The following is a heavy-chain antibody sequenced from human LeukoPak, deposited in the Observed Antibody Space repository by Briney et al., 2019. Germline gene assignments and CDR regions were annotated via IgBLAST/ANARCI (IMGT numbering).Heavy chain of an antibody. V-gene: IGHV4-34*01. CDR3: ARGLPRRHYTGVISGYDSRHFDY. D-gene: IGHD5-12*01. CDR1: GGSFSGYY. CDR2: INHSGST. J-gene: IGHJ4*02. Sequence: SETLSLTCAVYGGSFSGYYWSWIRQPPGKGLEWIGEINHSGSTNYNPSLKSRVTISVDTSKNQFSLKLSSVTAADTAVYYCARGLPRRHYTGVISGYDSRHFDYWGEGTLVTVSS.